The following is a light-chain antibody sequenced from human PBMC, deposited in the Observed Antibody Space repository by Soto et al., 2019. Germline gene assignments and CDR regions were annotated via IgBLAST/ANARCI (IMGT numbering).Light chain of an antibody. J-gene: IGKJ2*02. CDR2: AAS. Sequence: DIQMTQSPTSLSASVGDRVTITCRASQTISTFLNWYQQEPWKAPKLLIYAASSLLGGVPSRFSGSGSGTAFTLTITSLQPEEFASYYCQQSYSTWCSFGQGTKLEIK. CDR3: QQSYSTWCS. V-gene: IGKV1-39*01. CDR1: QTISTF.